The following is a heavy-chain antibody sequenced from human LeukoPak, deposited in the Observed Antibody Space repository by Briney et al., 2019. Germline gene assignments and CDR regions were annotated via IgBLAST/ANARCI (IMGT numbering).Heavy chain of an antibody. CDR1: GGSISSSSYY. Sequence: SETLSLTCTVSGGSISSSSYYWGWIRQPPGKGLEWIGSIYYSGSTYYNPSLKSRVTISVDTSKNQFSLKLSSVTAADTAVYYCARRYSSSWYGANFDYWGQGTLVTVSS. V-gene: IGHV4-39*01. D-gene: IGHD6-13*01. J-gene: IGHJ4*02. CDR3: ARRYSSSWYGANFDY. CDR2: IYYSGST.